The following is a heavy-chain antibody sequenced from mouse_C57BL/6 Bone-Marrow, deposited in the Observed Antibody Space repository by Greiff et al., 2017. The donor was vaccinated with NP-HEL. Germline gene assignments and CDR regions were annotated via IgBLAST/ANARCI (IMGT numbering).Heavy chain of an antibody. CDR3: ARGGQLRLRGVDY. Sequence: DVKLQESVAELVRPGASVKLSCTASGFNIKNTYMHWVKQRPEQGLEWIGRIDPANGNTKYAPKFQGKATITADTSSNTAYLQLSSLTSEDTAIYYCARGGQLRLRGVDYWGQGTTLTVSS. CDR1: GFNIKNTY. D-gene: IGHD3-2*02. V-gene: IGHV14-3*01. J-gene: IGHJ2*01. CDR2: IDPANGNT.